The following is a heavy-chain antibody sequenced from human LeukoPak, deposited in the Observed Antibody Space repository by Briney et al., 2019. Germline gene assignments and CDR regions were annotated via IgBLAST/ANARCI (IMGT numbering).Heavy chain of an antibody. D-gene: IGHD4-17*01. Sequence: SETLSLTCTVSGYSISSGYYWGWIRQPPGKGLEWIGSIYHSGSTYYNPSLKSRVTISVDTSKNQFSLKLSSVTAADTAVYYCATFTVTTSGFQYYFDYWGQGTLVTVSS. CDR2: IYHSGST. J-gene: IGHJ4*02. CDR3: ATFTVTTSGFQYYFDY. CDR1: GYSISSGYY. V-gene: IGHV4-38-2*02.